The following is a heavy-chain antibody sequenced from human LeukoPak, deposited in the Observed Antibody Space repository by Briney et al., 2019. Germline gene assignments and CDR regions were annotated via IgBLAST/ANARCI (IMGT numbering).Heavy chain of an antibody. CDR1: GITFSTYA. CDR2: ITGSGGST. Sequence: PGGTLRLSCAASGITFSTYAMSWVRQPPGKGLEWVSSITGSGGSTYYADSVKGRFTISRDNYKNTVYLEMNSLPAEDTALYYCAKRPKSGWSTDAFDIWGQGTKVTVSS. J-gene: IGHJ3*02. CDR3: AKRPKSGWSTDAFDI. V-gene: IGHV3-23*01. D-gene: IGHD6-19*01.